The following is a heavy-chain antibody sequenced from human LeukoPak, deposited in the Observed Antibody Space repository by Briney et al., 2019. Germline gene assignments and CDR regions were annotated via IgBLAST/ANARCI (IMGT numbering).Heavy chain of an antibody. Sequence: GASVKVSCKVSGYTLTELSMHWVRQAPGKGLEWMGGFDPEDGETIYAQKFQGRVTMTEDTSTDTAYMELSSLRSEDTAVYYCATDITLELPQGYYYYGMDVWGQGTTVTVSS. CDR3: ATDITLELPQGYYYYGMDV. CDR2: FDPEDGET. V-gene: IGHV1-24*01. D-gene: IGHD1-26*01. CDR1: GYTLTELS. J-gene: IGHJ6*02.